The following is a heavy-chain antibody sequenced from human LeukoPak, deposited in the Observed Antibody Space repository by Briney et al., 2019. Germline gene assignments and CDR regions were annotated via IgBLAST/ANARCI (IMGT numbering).Heavy chain of an antibody. V-gene: IGHV3-64D*06. CDR1: GFTFSTYP. D-gene: IGHD2-2*01. Sequence: GGSLRLSCSASGFTFSTYPIHWVRQAPGKGLEYVTAISSDGKTAYYADSVKGRFTISRDNSKNTVFLQMSSLSAEDSAVYYCVKARGYCSTSSCFLECWGQGTLVTASS. CDR2: ISSDGKTA. CDR3: VKARGYCSTSSCFLEC. J-gene: IGHJ1*01.